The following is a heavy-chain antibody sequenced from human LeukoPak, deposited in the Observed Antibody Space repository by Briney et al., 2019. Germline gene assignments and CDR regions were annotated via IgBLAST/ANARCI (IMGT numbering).Heavy chain of an antibody. V-gene: IGHV4-34*01. CDR3: AGSIEPYFDY. Sequence: SETLSLTCAVSGGSFSGYYWTWIRQPPGKGLEWIGEINHSGSTNYNPSLKSRVTISVDTSKNQFSLKLSSVTAADTAVYYCAGSIEPYFDYWGQGTLVTVSS. CDR2: INHSGST. J-gene: IGHJ4*02. D-gene: IGHD1-14*01. CDR1: GGSFSGYY.